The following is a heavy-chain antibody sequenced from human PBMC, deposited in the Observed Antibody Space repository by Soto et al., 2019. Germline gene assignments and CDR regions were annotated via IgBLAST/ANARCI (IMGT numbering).Heavy chain of an antibody. J-gene: IGHJ6*02. CDR3: ARETWGGNDCGDYGDYFYNGMGV. Sequence: ASAKVSCKASGYTFTNYNIPWVRQAPGQRLEWVGWINAGNGNTKYSQKFQGRVTITRDTSASTAYMELSSLKSEDTAVYFCARETWGGNDCGDYGDYFYNGMGVRGQGSTVTAAS. V-gene: IGHV1-3*01. CDR2: INAGNGNT. CDR1: GYTFTNYN. D-gene: IGHD4-17*01.